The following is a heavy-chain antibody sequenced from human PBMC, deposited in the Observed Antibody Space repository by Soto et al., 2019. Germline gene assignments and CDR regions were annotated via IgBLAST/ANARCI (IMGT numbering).Heavy chain of an antibody. CDR2: ISSSSTYS. J-gene: IGHJ4*02. Sequence: EVHLAESGGGLVKPGGSLRLSCAASGFTFTSYSMNWVLQAPGKGLEWVSSISSSSTYSYYADSVRGQFTISRDNAKNSLSLQMSSLRAEDTAVYYCARGTYGDYSFDYWGQGTLVTVSS. CDR3: ARGTYGDYSFDY. D-gene: IGHD4-17*01. CDR1: GFTFTSYS. V-gene: IGHV3-21*01.